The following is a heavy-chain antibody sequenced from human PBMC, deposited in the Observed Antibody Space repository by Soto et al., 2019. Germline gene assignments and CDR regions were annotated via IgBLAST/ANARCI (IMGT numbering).Heavy chain of an antibody. CDR2: MNPNSGNT. J-gene: IGHJ4*02. Sequence: ASVKVSCKASGYTFTSYDINWVRQATGQGLEWMGWMNPNSGNTGYAQKFQGRVTMTRNTSISTAYMELSSLRSEDTAVYYCARVKYYDFWSGLDYWGQGNLVTVSS. CDR1: GYTFTSYD. V-gene: IGHV1-8*01. D-gene: IGHD3-3*01. CDR3: ARVKYYDFWSGLDY.